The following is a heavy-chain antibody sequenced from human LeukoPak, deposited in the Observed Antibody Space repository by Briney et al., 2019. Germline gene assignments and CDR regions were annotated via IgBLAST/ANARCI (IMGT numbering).Heavy chain of an antibody. CDR3: ARLGGSASRPFDI. CDR2: IYYTGST. Sequence: SETLSLTCTVSGDSVSNGNYYWSWLRQPPGKALEWIGYIYYTGSTYYNPSLEGRVTISVDTSRNQFSVKLSSVTAADTAVYFCARLGGSASRPFDIWGQGTMVTVSS. J-gene: IGHJ3*02. V-gene: IGHV4-61*01. CDR1: GDSVSNGNYY. D-gene: IGHD3-10*01.